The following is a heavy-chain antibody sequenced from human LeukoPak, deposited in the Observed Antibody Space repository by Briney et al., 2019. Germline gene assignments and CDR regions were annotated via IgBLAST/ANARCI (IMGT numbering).Heavy chain of an antibody. J-gene: IGHJ3*02. CDR2: IRYDGSNK. Sequence: GGSLRLSCAASEFTFSSYGMHWVRQAPGKGLEWVAFIRYDGSNKYYADSVKGRFTISRDNSKNTLYLQMNSLRAEDTAVYYCAKGGPTVPKEATNASDIWGQGAVVTVSS. CDR1: EFTFSSYG. D-gene: IGHD2-2*01. V-gene: IGHV3-30*02. CDR3: AKGGPTVPKEATNASDI.